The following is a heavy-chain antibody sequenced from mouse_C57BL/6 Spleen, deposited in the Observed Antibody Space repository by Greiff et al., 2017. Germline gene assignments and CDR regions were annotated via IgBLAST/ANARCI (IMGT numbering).Heavy chain of an antibody. Sequence: EVMLVESGEGLVKPGGSLKLSCAASGFTFSSYAMSWVRQTPEKRLEWVAYISSGGDYIYYADTVKGRFTISRDNARNTLYLQMSSLKSEDTAMYYCTSQGPYYYGNYYAMDYWGQGTSVTVSS. J-gene: IGHJ4*01. CDR2: ISSGGDYI. D-gene: IGHD1-1*01. CDR3: TSQGPYYYGNYYAMDY. CDR1: GFTFSSYA. V-gene: IGHV5-9-1*02.